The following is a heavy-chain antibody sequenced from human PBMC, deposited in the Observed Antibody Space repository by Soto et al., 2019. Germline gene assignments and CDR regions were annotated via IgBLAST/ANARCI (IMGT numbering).Heavy chain of an antibody. J-gene: IGHJ4*02. D-gene: IGHD6-19*01. CDR3: ARVAVAGTKGFDY. CDR2: ISSSSSYI. CDR1: GFTFSSYS. Sequence: GGSLRLSCAASGFTFSSYSMNWVRQAPGKGLEWVSSISSSSSYIYYADSVKGRFTISRDNAKNSLYLQMNSLRAEDTAVYYCARVAVAGTKGFDYWGQGTLVTVSS. V-gene: IGHV3-21*01.